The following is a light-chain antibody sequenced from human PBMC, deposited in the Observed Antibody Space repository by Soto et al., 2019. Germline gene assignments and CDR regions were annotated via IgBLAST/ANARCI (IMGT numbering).Light chain of an antibody. CDR3: QQYYSYPHT. CDR1: QGISSY. J-gene: IGKJ1*01. CDR2: AAS. Sequence: AIRMTQSPSSFSASTGDRVTITCRASQGISSYLAWYQQKPGKAPKLLIYAASTLQSGVPSRFSGSGSATDFTLTISCLQSEDFATYYCQQYYSYPHTFGQGTKVDIK. V-gene: IGKV1-8*01.